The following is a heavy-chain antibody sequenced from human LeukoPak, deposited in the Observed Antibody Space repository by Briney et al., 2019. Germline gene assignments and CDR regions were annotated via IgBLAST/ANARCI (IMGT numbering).Heavy chain of an antibody. CDR1: GGTFSSYA. CDR2: MNPNSGNT. J-gene: IGHJ6*03. V-gene: IGHV1-8*03. CDR3: ARGVRAYYYYYYMDV. Sequence: ASVKVSCKASGGTFSSYAISWVRQAPGQGLEWMGWMNPNSGNTGYAQKFQGRVTITRNTSISTAYMELSSLRSEDTAVYYCARGVRAYYYYYYMDVWGKGTTVTVSS.